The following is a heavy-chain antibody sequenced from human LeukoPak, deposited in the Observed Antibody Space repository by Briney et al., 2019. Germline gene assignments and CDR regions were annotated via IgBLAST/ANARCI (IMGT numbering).Heavy chain of an antibody. D-gene: IGHD3-22*01. J-gene: IGHJ4*02. V-gene: IGHV3-48*01. CDR3: ARDRHSSVDY. CDR2: ISGDSNTI. Sequence: GGSLRLSCAASGFTFSTYSMIWVRQAPGKGLEWLSYISGDSNTIYYADSVKGRFTVSRDNAKNSLYLQLNSLRAEDTAVYFCARDRHSSVDYWGQGTLVTVSS. CDR1: GFTFSTYS.